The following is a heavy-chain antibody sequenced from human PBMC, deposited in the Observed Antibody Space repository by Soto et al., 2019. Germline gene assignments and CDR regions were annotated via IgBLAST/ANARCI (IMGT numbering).Heavy chain of an antibody. CDR1: GFTFSSYA. D-gene: IGHD3-10*01. CDR2: ISGSGGST. Sequence: EVQLLESGGGLVQPGGSLRLSCAASGFTFSSYAMSWVRQAPGKGLEWVSAISGSGGSTYYADSVKGRFTISRDNSKNTLYLQMNSLIAEDTAVYYCAKDLERGSGSPRDVWGQGTTVTVSS. J-gene: IGHJ6*02. CDR3: AKDLERGSGSPRDV. V-gene: IGHV3-23*01.